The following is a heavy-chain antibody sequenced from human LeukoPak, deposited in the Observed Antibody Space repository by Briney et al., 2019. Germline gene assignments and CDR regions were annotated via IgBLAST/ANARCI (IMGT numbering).Heavy chain of an antibody. Sequence: GFLRLSCAASGFTFSSYAMSWVRQAPGKGLEWVSVISASGGDTYYADSVKGRFTISRDNSKNTLYLQMHSLRAEDTAVYYCAKDRGNTTVTTVDYWGQGTLVTVSS. J-gene: IGHJ4*02. CDR1: GFTFSSYA. CDR2: ISASGGDT. CDR3: AKDRGNTTVTTVDY. V-gene: IGHV3-23*01. D-gene: IGHD4-17*01.